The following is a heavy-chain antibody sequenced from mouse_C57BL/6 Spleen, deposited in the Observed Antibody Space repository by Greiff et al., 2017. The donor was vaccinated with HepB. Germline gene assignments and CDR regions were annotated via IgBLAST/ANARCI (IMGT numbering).Heavy chain of an antibody. CDR3: TIDRSNLYFDY. V-gene: IGHV5-9-1*02. Sequence: EVKLVESGEGLVKPGGSLKLSCAASGFTFSSYAMSWVRQTPEKRLEWVAYISSGGGYIYYADTVKGRFTISRDNARNTLYLQMSSLKSEDTAMYYCTIDRSNLYFDYWGQGTTLTVSS. J-gene: IGHJ2*01. D-gene: IGHD2-5*01. CDR2: ISSGGGYI. CDR1: GFTFSSYA.